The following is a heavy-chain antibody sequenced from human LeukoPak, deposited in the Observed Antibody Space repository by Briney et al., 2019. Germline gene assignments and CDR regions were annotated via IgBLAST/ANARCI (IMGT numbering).Heavy chain of an antibody. Sequence: ASVKVSCKVSGYTLTELSMHWVRQAPGKGLEWMGGFDPEDGETIYAQKFQGRVTMTEDTSTDTAYMELSSLRSEDTAVYYCATHYMVRGVEQPRYWGQGTLVTVSS. CDR1: GYTLTELS. CDR3: ATHYMVRGVEQPRY. V-gene: IGHV1-24*01. D-gene: IGHD3-10*01. CDR2: FDPEDGET. J-gene: IGHJ4*02.